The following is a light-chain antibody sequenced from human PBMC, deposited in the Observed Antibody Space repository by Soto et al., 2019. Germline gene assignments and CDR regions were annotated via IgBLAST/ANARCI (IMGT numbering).Light chain of an antibody. CDR1: QSISSY. V-gene: IGKV1-39*01. J-gene: IGKJ5*01. Sequence: DIQMTQSPSSLSASVGDRVTITCRASQSISSYLNWYQQKPGKAPQLLIYAASSLQSGVPSRFSGSGSGTDFTLTISRLQPEDFATYYCQQSYSTSITFGQGTRLEIK. CDR3: QQSYSTSIT. CDR2: AAS.